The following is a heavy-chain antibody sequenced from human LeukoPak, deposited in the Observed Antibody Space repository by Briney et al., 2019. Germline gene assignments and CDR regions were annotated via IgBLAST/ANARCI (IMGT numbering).Heavy chain of an antibody. D-gene: IGHD4-17*01. J-gene: IGHJ2*01. CDR2: IKSDGTST. CDR1: GFTFGDYC. CDR3: AREDYDDDGWYFDL. Sequence: PGRSLRLSCRASGFTFGDYCMSWVRQAPGKGLVWVSRIKSDGTSTTYADSVKGRFTISRDNAKNTLYLQMTSLRVEDTAEYFCAREDYDDDGWYFDLWGRGTLVTVSS. V-gene: IGHV3-74*01.